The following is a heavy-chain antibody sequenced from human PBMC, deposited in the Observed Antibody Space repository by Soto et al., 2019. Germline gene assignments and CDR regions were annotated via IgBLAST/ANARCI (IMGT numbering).Heavy chain of an antibody. J-gene: IGHJ4*02. Sequence: SEILCVTWSVSGGYIGSIGDCWGRIRQPPGKGLEWIGSIYYSGSTYYTPSLKSRVTISVDTSKNQFSLKLSSVTAADTAVYYCASQTVDYDILTGYYTSGFDYWGQGALVTVSS. CDR1: GGYIGSIGDC. CDR3: ASQTVDYDILTGYYTSGFDY. V-gene: IGHV4-39*01. CDR2: IYYSGST. D-gene: IGHD3-9*01.